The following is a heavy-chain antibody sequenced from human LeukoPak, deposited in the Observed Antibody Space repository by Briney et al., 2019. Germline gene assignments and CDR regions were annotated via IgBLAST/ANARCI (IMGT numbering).Heavy chain of an antibody. CDR2: IRRGVGST. V-gene: IGHV3-23*01. Sequence: GGSLRLSCVASGFTFSSYAMSWVRQAPGKGLECVSAIRRGVGSTYYADPVKGRFTISRDNSKNTLYLQMNNLRADDTAVYYCAKKGQADDNGKPDWGQGTLVTVSS. J-gene: IGHJ4*02. CDR1: GFTFSSYA. D-gene: IGHD1-1*01. CDR3: AKKGQADDNGKPD.